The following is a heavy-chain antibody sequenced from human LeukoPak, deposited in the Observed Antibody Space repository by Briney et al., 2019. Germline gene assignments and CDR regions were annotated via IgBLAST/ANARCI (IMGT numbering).Heavy chain of an antibody. Sequence: GGSLRLSCAASGFTVGSSYMNWVRQAPGKGLEWVSVVYSGGNTYYADSVKGRFTISRDYSKNTLYLQMNNLRAEDTAVYYCARDDYVWGSYRFNFDYWGQGTLVTVSS. CDR2: VYSGGNT. J-gene: IGHJ4*02. D-gene: IGHD3-16*02. CDR1: GFTVGSSY. V-gene: IGHV3-66*01. CDR3: ARDDYVWGSYRFNFDY.